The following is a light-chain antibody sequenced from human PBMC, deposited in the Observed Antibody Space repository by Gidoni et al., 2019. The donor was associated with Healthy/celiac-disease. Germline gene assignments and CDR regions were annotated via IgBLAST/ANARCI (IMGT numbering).Light chain of an antibody. CDR1: QSVSSSY. CDR3: QQYGSSKFT. Sequence: EIVLPRSPGTLSFSPGERATLSCRASQSVSSSYLAWYQQKPGQAPRLLIYGASSRATGIPDRFSGSGSGTDFTLTISRLEPEDFAVYYCQQYGSSKFTFGPGTKVDIK. J-gene: IGKJ3*01. CDR2: GAS. V-gene: IGKV3-20*01.